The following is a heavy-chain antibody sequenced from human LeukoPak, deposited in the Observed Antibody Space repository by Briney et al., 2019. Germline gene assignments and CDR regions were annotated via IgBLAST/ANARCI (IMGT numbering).Heavy chain of an antibody. Sequence: SETLSLTCTVSGGSISSSSYYWGWIRQPPGKGLEWIGSIYYSGSTYYNPSLKSRVTISVDTSKNQFSLKLSSVTAADTAVYYCARHPGPWDAFDIWGQGTMVTVSS. CDR3: ARHPGPWDAFDI. CDR1: GGSISSSSYY. CDR2: IYYSGST. J-gene: IGHJ3*02. V-gene: IGHV4-39*01.